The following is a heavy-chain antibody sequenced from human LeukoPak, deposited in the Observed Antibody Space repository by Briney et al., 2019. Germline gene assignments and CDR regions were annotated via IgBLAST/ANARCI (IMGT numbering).Heavy chain of an antibody. Sequence: ASVKVSRKASGYSFVSYYLHWVRQAPGQGLEWMGMIIPGGGGASYAQKFRGRVTMTTDMSTNSVNMELSSLTSEDTAEYYCARGGDSHYSSSSRFGNWGQGTLVTVSS. D-gene: IGHD6-6*01. V-gene: IGHV1-46*01. CDR1: GYSFVSYY. CDR3: ARGGDSHYSSSSRFGN. CDR2: IIPGGGGA. J-gene: IGHJ4*02.